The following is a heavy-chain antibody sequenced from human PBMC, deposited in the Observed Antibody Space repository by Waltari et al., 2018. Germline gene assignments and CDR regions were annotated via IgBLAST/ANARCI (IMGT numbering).Heavy chain of an antibody. CDR2: SSCSGGST. V-gene: IGHV3-23*01. CDR3: AKDLGSCSGGTCYWDY. Sequence: EVQLLESGGGLVQPGGSLRLSCAASGFTFSSYAMNWVRQAPGKGLDWVSTSSCSGGSTHYADSVKGRFTISRDNSKITLYLQMNSLRTEDTAVYYCAKDLGSCSGGTCYWDYWGQGTLVTVSS. D-gene: IGHD2-15*01. J-gene: IGHJ4*02. CDR1: GFTFSSYA.